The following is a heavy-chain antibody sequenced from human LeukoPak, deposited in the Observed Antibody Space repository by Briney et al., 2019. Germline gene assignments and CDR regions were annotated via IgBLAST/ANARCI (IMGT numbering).Heavy chain of an antibody. CDR1: GFIFSSHW. Sequence: PGGSLRLSCATSGFIFSSHWMSWVRQAPGKGLEWVAKIKEDGSEKYYVDSVRGRFTISRDNGKNSLYLQMNSLRAEDTAVYYCAGYGGSYPYYMDVWGKGTTVTISS. CDR2: IKEDGSEK. J-gene: IGHJ6*03. D-gene: IGHD1-26*01. CDR3: AGYGGSYPYYMDV. V-gene: IGHV3-7*01.